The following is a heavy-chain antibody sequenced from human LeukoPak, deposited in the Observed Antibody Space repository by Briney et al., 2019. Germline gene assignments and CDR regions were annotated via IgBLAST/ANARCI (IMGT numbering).Heavy chain of an antibody. V-gene: IGHV3-66*01. Sequence: GGSLRLSCAASGFSVSSTYMKWVRQAPGKGLEWVSVIYSGGSTYYADSVKGRFTISRDNSKNTLYLQMNSLRAEDTAVYYCARGPYKYVISANPDYWGQGTLVTVSS. CDR3: ARGPYKYVISANPDY. D-gene: IGHD1-1*01. J-gene: IGHJ4*02. CDR1: GFSVSSTY. CDR2: IYSGGST.